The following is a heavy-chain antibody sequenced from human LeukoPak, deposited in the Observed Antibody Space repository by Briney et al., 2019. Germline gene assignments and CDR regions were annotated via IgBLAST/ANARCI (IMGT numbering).Heavy chain of an antibody. D-gene: IGHD3-9*01. V-gene: IGHV3-48*02. Sequence: GGSLRLSCTASGFTVSSYGMNWVRQAPGKGLEWVSYISSSSTIYYADSVKGRFTISRDNAKNSLYLQMNSLRDEDTAVYYCANILPPRGLQKDYYYYYGMDAWGQGTTVTVSS. CDR1: GFTVSSYG. CDR2: ISSSSTI. J-gene: IGHJ6*02. CDR3: ANILPPRGLQKDYYYYYGMDA.